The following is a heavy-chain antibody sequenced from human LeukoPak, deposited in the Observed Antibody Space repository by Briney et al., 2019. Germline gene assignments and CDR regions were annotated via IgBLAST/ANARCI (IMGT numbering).Heavy chain of an antibody. CDR3: AREGFYYGSGRLSILNWFDP. CDR2: ISAYNGNA. J-gene: IGHJ5*02. D-gene: IGHD3-10*01. V-gene: IGHV1-18*01. CDR1: GYTFTSYG. Sequence: ASVKVSCKASGYTFTSYGISWVRQAPGQGLEWMGWISAYNGNANYAQKLQGRVTMTTDTSTSTAYMELRSLRSDDTAVYYCAREGFYYGSGRLSILNWFDPWGQGTLVTVSS.